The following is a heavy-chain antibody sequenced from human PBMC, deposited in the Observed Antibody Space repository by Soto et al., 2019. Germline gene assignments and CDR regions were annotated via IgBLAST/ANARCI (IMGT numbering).Heavy chain of an antibody. Sequence: ASVKVSCKASGYTFTSYDINWVRQATGQGLEWMGWMNPNSGNTGYAQKFQGRVTMTRNTSISTAYMELSRLRSDDTAVYYCARGEALRFLEWLLYNWFDPWGQGTLVTVSS. V-gene: IGHV1-8*01. CDR3: ARGEALRFLEWLLYNWFDP. D-gene: IGHD3-3*01. J-gene: IGHJ5*02. CDR1: GYTFTSYD. CDR2: MNPNSGNT.